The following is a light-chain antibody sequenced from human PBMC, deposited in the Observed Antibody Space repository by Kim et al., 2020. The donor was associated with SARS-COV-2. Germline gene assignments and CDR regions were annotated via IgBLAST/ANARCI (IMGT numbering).Light chain of an antibody. Sequence: GERDTLSCAASQSVSSSYLAWYQQNPGQAPRLLIYGASSRATGIPDRFSGSGSGTDFTLTISRLEPEDFAVYYCQQYGSSPPRYTFGQGTKLEI. V-gene: IGKV3-20*01. CDR3: QQYGSSPPRYT. J-gene: IGKJ2*01. CDR1: QSVSSSY. CDR2: GAS.